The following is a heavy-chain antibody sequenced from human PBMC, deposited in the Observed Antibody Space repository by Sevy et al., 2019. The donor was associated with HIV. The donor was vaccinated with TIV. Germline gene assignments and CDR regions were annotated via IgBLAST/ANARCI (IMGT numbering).Heavy chain of an antibody. CDR2: ISSSSSYI. CDR3: ARDEFAAARTLPN. CDR1: GFTFSSYS. J-gene: IGHJ4*02. D-gene: IGHD6-13*01. Sequence: GGSLRLSCAASGFTFSSYSMNWVRQAPGKGLEWVSSISSSSSYIYYADSVKGRFTISRDNAKNSLYLQMNSLRAEDTALYYCARDEFAAARTLPNWGQGTLVTVSS. V-gene: IGHV3-21*01.